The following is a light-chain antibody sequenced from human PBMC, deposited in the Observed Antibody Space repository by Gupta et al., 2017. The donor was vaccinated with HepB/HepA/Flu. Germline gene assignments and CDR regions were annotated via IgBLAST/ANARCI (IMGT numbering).Light chain of an antibody. CDR1: QSVSSN. V-gene: IGKV3-15*01. CDR3: QQYNNWPPLT. CDR2: GAS. Sequence: EIAITQSPATLSASPGERATLSCRASQSVSSNLAWYQQKPGQAPRLLIYGASTRATGIPARFSGSGSGTEFTLTISSRQSEDFAVYYCQQYNNWPPLTFGGGTKVEIK. J-gene: IGKJ4*01.